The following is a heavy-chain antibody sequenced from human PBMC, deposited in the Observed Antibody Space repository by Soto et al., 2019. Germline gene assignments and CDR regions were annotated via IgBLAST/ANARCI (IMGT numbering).Heavy chain of an antibody. J-gene: IGHJ4*02. CDR3: AKDLGSSGWYFDY. D-gene: IGHD6-19*01. V-gene: IGHV3-23*01. CDR1: GFTFSSYA. Sequence: EVQLLESGGGLVQPGGSLRLSCAASGFTFSSYAMSWVRQAPGKGLEWVSAISGGGDSTYYAYSVKGRFTISRDNSKNTLYLQMNSLRAEDTAVYYCAKDLGSSGWYFDYWGQGTLVTVSS. CDR2: ISGGGDST.